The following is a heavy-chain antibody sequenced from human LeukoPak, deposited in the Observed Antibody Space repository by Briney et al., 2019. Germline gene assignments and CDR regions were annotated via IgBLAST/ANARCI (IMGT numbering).Heavy chain of an antibody. Sequence: SETLSLTSTVSGGSISGYYWSWIRQPPGKGLEWIGYIYYSGSTNYNPSLKSRVTISVDTSKNQFSLKLSSVTAADTAVYYCARGCSAGTPHNWFDPWGQGTLVIVCS. CDR3: ARGCSAGTPHNWFDP. V-gene: IGHV4-59*01. D-gene: IGHD6-13*01. CDR1: GGSISGYY. J-gene: IGHJ5*02. CDR2: IYYSGST.